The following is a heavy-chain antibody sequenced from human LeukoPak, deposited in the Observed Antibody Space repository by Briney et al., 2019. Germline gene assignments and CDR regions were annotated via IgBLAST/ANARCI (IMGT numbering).Heavy chain of an antibody. CDR1: GGSFSGYY. D-gene: IGHD5/OR15-5a*01. J-gene: IGHJ5*02. CDR3: ATSDTVSTYNWFDP. CDR2: INHSGST. Sequence: PSETLSLTCAVYGGSFSGYYWSWIRQPPGKGLEWIGEINHSGSTNYNPSLRSRVTISVDTSKNQFSLNLSSLTAADTAVYYCATSDTVSTYNWFDPWGQGTLVTVSS. V-gene: IGHV4-34*01.